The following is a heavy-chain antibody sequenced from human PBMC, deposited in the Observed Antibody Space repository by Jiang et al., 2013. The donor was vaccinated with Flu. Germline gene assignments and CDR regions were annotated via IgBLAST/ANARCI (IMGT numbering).Heavy chain of an antibody. Sequence: GSGLVKPSETLSLTCAVSGDSISSSNWWSWVRQSPGRGLEWIGEIYYVGSTNYNPSLRSRVSISLDKSKNQFSLNLNSVTAADTAIYYCAKFQMAAGGRGHFYGMDVWG. J-gene: IGHJ6*02. CDR2: IYYVGST. V-gene: IGHV4-4*02. CDR3: AKFQMAAGGRGHFYGMDV. D-gene: IGHD5-24*01. CDR1: GDSISSSNW.